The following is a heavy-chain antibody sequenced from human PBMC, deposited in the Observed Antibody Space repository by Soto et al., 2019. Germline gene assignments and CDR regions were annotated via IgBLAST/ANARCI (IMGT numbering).Heavy chain of an antibody. Sequence: QVQLVQSGAEVKKPGASVKVSCKASGYTFTSYDINWVRQATGQGLEWMGWMNPNSGNTGYAQKFQGRVTMTRNNSISTAYMELRSLTSEETAVYYCAREKTAYGMDVWGQGTTVTVSS. V-gene: IGHV1-8*01. CDR3: AREKTAYGMDV. CDR1: GYTFTSYD. CDR2: MNPNSGNT. J-gene: IGHJ6*02.